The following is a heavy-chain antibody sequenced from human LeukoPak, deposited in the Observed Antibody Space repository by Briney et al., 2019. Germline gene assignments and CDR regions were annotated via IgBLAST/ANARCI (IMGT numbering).Heavy chain of an antibody. CDR3: ARNTGAITFGGVIPNYYGMDV. D-gene: IGHD3-16*02. CDR2: ISAYNGNT. J-gene: IGHJ6*02. CDR1: GYTFTSYG. V-gene: IGHV1-18*01. Sequence: ASVKVSCKASGYTFTSYGIGWVRQAPGQGLEWMGWISAYNGNTNYAQKLQGRVTMTTDTSTSTAYMELRSLRSDDTAVYYCARNTGAITFGGVIPNYYGMDVWGQGTTVTVSS.